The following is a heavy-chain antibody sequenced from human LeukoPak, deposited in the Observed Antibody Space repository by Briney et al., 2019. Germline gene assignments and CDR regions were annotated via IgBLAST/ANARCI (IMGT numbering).Heavy chain of an antibody. CDR2: IRSKAYGGTT. J-gene: IGHJ4*02. CDR3: TRVLSWIDYYDSSGYYPPGLDY. D-gene: IGHD3-22*01. Sequence: GGSLRLSCTASGFTFGDYAMSWFRQAPGKGLEWVGFIRSKAYGGTTEYAASVKGRFTISRDDSKSIAYLQMNSLKTEDTAVYYCTRVLSWIDYYDSSGYYPPGLDYWGQGTLVTVSS. V-gene: IGHV3-49*03. CDR1: GFTFGDYA.